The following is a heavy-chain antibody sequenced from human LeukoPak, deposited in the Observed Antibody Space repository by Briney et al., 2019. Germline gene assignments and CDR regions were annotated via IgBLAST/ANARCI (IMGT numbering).Heavy chain of an antibody. J-gene: IGHJ4*02. CDR2: MNPESGNT. V-gene: IGHV1-8*01. CDR1: GYTFSNFD. Sequence: ASAKVSCKASGYTFSNFDINWVRQATGQGPEWMGWMNPESGNTGYAQKFQGRVTMTRDSSKSTAYMELISLRFEDTAIYYCTRAIRHQLLSDYWGQGTLVTVSS. CDR3: TRAIRHQLLSDY. D-gene: IGHD2-2*01.